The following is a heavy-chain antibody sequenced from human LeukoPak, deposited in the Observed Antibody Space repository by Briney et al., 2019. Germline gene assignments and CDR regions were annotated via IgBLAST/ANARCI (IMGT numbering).Heavy chain of an antibody. D-gene: IGHD4-17*01. Sequence: PGRSLRLSCAASGFTFSSYGMHWVRQAPGKGLEWVAVISYDGSNKYYADSVKGRFTISRDNSKNTLYLQMNSLRAEDTAVYYCAKDHYEGPHDYWGQGTLVTVSS. V-gene: IGHV3-30*18. CDR1: GFTFSSYG. J-gene: IGHJ4*02. CDR2: ISYDGSNK. CDR3: AKDHYEGPHDY.